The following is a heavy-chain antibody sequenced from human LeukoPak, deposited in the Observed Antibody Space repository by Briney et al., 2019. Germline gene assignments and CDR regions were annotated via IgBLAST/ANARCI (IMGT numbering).Heavy chain of an antibody. CDR1: GGSFSYYY. CDR3: ARHYGP. V-gene: IGHV4-34*01. CDR2: INHTGST. Sequence: SETLSLTCAVYGGSFSYYYWNWLRKPPGKGLEWIGEINHTGSTNYNPSLKSRVTITADTSKNQFSLKLNSVTAADTAVYYCARHYGPWGQGTLVTVSS. D-gene: IGHD3-16*01. J-gene: IGHJ5*02.